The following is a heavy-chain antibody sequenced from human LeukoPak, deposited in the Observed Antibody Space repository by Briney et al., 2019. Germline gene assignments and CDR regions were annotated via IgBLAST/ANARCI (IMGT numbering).Heavy chain of an antibody. D-gene: IGHD6-13*01. V-gene: IGHV3-33*01. J-gene: IGHJ4*02. Sequence: GGSLRLSCAASGFTFSSYGMHWVRQAPGKGLEWVAVIWYDGSNKYYADSVKGRFTISRDNSKNTLYLQMNSLRAEDTAVYYCARAQTKFIAAAEGVFHWGQGTLVTASS. CDR1: GFTFSSYG. CDR2: IWYDGSNK. CDR3: ARAQTKFIAAAEGVFH.